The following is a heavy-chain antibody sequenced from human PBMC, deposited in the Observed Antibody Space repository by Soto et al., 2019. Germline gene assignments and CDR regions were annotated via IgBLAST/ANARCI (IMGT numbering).Heavy chain of an antibody. CDR2: FYYSGST. J-gene: IGHJ3*02. CDR1: GGSISSYY. V-gene: IGHV4-59*01. CDR3: AKGGWMLFDI. Sequence: QVQLQESGPGLVKPSETLSLTCTVSGGSISSYYWSWIRQPPGKGLEWIGYFYYSGSTNYNPSLKSRVTRSVDTSKSQFSLKLCSVTAADTDVYYCAKGGWMLFDIWGQGTMVTVSS. D-gene: IGHD2-2*03.